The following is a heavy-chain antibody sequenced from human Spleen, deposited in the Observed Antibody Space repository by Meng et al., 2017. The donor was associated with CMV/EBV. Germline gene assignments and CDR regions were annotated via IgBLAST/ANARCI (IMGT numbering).Heavy chain of an antibody. Sequence: SCAASGFTFSNYNMDWVRQAPGEGLEWVAAVSYDGSNQYYIESVKGRFTVSRDNSKNTLYLQMNNLRGEDTAFYYCARETDGVGAIGYWGQGTLVTVSS. V-gene: IGHV3-30*14. CDR3: ARETDGVGAIGY. D-gene: IGHD1-26*01. CDR1: GFTFSNYN. J-gene: IGHJ4*02. CDR2: VSYDGSNQ.